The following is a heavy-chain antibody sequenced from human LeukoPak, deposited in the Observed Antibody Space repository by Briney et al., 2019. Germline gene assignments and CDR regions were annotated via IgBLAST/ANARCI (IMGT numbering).Heavy chain of an antibody. CDR2: ISSSSSTI. J-gene: IGHJ6*02. Sequence: GGSLRLSCAASGFTFSSYSMNWVRQAPGKGLEWVSYISSSSSTIYYADSVKGRFTISRDNAKNSLYLQMNSLKTEDTAVYYCTTGYVAVADNYYYGMDVWGQGTTVTVSS. D-gene: IGHD6-19*01. CDR1: GFTFSSYS. V-gene: IGHV3-48*01. CDR3: TTGYVAVADNYYYGMDV.